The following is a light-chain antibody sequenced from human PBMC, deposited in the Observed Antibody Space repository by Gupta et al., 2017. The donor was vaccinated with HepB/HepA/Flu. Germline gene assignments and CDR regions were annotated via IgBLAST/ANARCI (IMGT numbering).Light chain of an antibody. Sequence: EIVLTQSPGTLSLSPGERATLSCRASQSVSSSYLGWYQQKPGQAPRLLIYGASSRATGIPDRFSGSGSGTDFTLTISRLEPEDFAVYYCQQEGSSPYTFGQGTKMDIK. CDR1: QSVSSSY. V-gene: IGKV3-20*01. CDR3: QQEGSSPYT. J-gene: IGKJ2*01. CDR2: GAS.